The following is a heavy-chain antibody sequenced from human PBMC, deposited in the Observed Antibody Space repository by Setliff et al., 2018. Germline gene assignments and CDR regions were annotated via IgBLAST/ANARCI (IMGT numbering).Heavy chain of an antibody. J-gene: IGHJ3*02. Sequence: ASVKVSCKASGDSFSNYAISWVRQAPGQGLEWMGGIIPMFGTPAYTQKFQDRVTITTDESTSTAYMELSSLRSEETAVYYCARDLDYQYYYDSSGRDAFDIWGQGTMVTVSS. D-gene: IGHD3-22*01. CDR1: GDSFSNYA. CDR3: ARDLDYQYYYDSSGRDAFDI. V-gene: IGHV1-69*05. CDR2: IIPMFGTP.